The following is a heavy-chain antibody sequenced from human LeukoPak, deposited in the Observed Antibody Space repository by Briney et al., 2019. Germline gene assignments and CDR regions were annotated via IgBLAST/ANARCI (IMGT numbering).Heavy chain of an antibody. D-gene: IGHD3-9*01. CDR2: IYSGGST. V-gene: IGHV3-66*01. CDR3: ASNPFDDILTGQDY. Sequence: GGSLRLSCAASGFTVSSNYMSWVRQAPGKGLEWVSVIYSGGSTYYADSVKGRFTISRDNSKNTLYLQMNSLRAEDTAVYYCASNPFDDILTGQDYWGQGTLVTVSS. CDR1: GFTVSSNY. J-gene: IGHJ4*02.